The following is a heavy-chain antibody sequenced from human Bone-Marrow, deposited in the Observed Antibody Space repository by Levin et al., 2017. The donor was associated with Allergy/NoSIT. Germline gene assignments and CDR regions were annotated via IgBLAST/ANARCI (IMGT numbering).Heavy chain of an antibody. D-gene: IGHD2-15*01. J-gene: IGHJ4*02. CDR3: ARDGGSRNDY. V-gene: IGHV1-2*02. Sequence: ASVKVSCTVSGYSFNDYYIHWIRQTPGQGLEWIGWIDPIRGDTKFAEKFHARVVLTRNSSISTAYMELGRLRADDTALYYCARDGGSRNDYWGQGTLDNVS. CDR2: IDPIRGDT. CDR1: GYSFNDYY.